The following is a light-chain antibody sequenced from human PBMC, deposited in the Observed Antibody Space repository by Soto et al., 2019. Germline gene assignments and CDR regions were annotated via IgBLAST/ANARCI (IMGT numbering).Light chain of an antibody. J-gene: IGLJ3*02. CDR3: AAWDDSRNVYWV. Sequence: QSVLTQPPSASGTPGQRVTISCSGSSSNIGSNTINWYQQFPGTAPRLLIYSDNQRPSGVPDRFSGSKSGTSASLAISGLQSEDEADYYCAAWDDSRNVYWVFGGGTQLTVL. CDR2: SDN. CDR1: SSNIGSNT. V-gene: IGLV1-44*01.